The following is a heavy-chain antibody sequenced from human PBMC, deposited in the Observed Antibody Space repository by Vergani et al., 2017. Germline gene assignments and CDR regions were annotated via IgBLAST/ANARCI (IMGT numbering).Heavy chain of an antibody. Sequence: QVQLQESGPGLVKPSETLSLTCTVSGGSISSYYWSWIRQPPGKGLEWIGYIYYSGSTYYNPSLKSRVTISVDTSKNQFSLKLSSVTAADTAVYYCARVVVWEGAFDIWGQGTMVTVSS. CDR1: GGSISSYY. CDR3: ARVVVWEGAFDI. CDR2: IYYSGST. V-gene: IGHV4-59*12. J-gene: IGHJ3*02. D-gene: IGHD2-21*01.